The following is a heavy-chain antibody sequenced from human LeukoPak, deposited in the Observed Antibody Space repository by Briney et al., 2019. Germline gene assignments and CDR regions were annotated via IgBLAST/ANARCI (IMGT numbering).Heavy chain of an antibody. Sequence: GGSLRLSCAASGCSFRNYAMSWVRQAPGRGLEWVSGISTSGDRTYYADSVKGRFTISRDNSKNTLYLQMYSLRAEDTAEYYCARSAVGTSCCTAVDYWGQGTLVTVSS. CDR1: GCSFRNYA. CDR2: ISTSGDRT. J-gene: IGHJ4*02. D-gene: IGHD1-26*01. CDR3: ARSAVGTSCCTAVDY. V-gene: IGHV3-23*01.